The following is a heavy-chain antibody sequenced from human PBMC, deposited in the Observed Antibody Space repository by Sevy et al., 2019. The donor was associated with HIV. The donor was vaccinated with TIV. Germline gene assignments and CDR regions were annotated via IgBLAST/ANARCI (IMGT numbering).Heavy chain of an antibody. CDR1: GFTFSSYA. CDR3: AKDPYYYGHEDV. D-gene: IGHD3-10*01. J-gene: IGHJ6*02. V-gene: IGHV3-23*01. CDR2: ISGSGGST. Sequence: GGSLRLSCAASGFTFSSYAMSWVSQAPGKGLEWVSAISGSGGSTYYADSVKGRFTISRDNSKNTLYLQMNSLRAEDTAVYYCAKDPYYYGHEDVWGQGTTVTVSS.